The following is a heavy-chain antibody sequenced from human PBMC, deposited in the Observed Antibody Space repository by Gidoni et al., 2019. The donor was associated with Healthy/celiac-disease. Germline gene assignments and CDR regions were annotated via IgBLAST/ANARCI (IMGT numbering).Heavy chain of an antibody. Sequence: QVQLGPSGAEVSKHGASVNVSCKASGYTFTRYYIHCVRQAPGQGLERLGIINPSGGSTSYAQKFQGRLTMTRDTSTSTVYMELSSLKSEDTAVYYCARGTVIAAAGGWFDPWGQGTLVTVSS. J-gene: IGHJ5*02. CDR2: INPSGGST. CDR3: ARGTVIAAAGGWFDP. CDR1: GYTFTRYY. V-gene: IGHV1-46*01. D-gene: IGHD6-13*01.